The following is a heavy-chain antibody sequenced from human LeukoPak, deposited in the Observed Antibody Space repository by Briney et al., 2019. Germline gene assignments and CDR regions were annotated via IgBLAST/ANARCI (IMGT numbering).Heavy chain of an antibody. Sequence: GGSLRLSCAASGFTFSSYWMSWVRQAPGKGLEWVANIKQDGSEKYYADSVKGRFTISRDNSKNTLYLQMNSLRAEDTAVYYCAKDRIAAAGSLGYYFDYWGQGTLVTVSS. CDR3: AKDRIAAAGSLGYYFDY. V-gene: IGHV3-7*01. CDR2: IKQDGSEK. D-gene: IGHD6-13*01. CDR1: GFTFSSYW. J-gene: IGHJ4*02.